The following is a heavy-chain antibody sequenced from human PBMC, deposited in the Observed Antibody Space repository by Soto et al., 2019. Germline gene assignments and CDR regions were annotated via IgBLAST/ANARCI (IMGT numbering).Heavy chain of an antibody. CDR1: GFTISGKKY. D-gene: IGHD1-1*01. CDR2: LYDIDGS. J-gene: IGHJ3*01. Sequence: DVQLVESGGGLIQPGESLRLSCAAFGFTISGKKYVAWVRQAPGKGLEWVSALYDIDGSFYADSVKGRFTTSSDSSKTTVYLQMKDLRPDDTAVYYCATWHEREHAYDVWGRGTTVTVSS. CDR3: ATWHEREHAYDV. V-gene: IGHV3-53*01.